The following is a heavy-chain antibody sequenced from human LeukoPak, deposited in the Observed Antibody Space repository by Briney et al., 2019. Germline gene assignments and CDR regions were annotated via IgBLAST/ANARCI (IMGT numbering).Heavy chain of an antibody. D-gene: IGHD3-10*01. V-gene: IGHV3-23*01. CDR1: GFTFSSYA. Sequence: PGGSLRLSCAASGFTFSSYAMSWVRQAPGKGLEWVSTISGNGDSTYYGDSVKGRLTISRDKSKNTLYLQMNSLRAEDTAVYYCAKDPIYYVSGRFDIWGQGTMVTVSS. CDR3: AKDPIYYVSGRFDI. CDR2: ISGNGDST. J-gene: IGHJ3*02.